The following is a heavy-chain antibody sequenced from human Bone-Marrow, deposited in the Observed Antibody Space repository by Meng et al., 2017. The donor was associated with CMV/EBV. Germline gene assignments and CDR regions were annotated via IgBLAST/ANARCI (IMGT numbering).Heavy chain of an antibody. J-gene: IGHJ4*02. CDR1: GGSISSSSYY. Sequence: SETLSLNCTVSGGSISSSSYYWGWIRQPPGKGLEWIGSIYYSGSTYYNPSLKSRVTISVDTSKNQFSLKLSSVTAADTAVYYCARHRLGMSDILNWGQGTLVTVSS. CDR2: IYYSGST. CDR3: ARHRLGMSDILN. V-gene: IGHV4-39*01. D-gene: IGHD3-9*01.